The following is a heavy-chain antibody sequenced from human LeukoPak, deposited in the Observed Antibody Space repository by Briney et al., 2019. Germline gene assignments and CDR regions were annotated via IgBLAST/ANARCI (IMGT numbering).Heavy chain of an antibody. D-gene: IGHD5-18*01. Sequence: ASVKVSCKASGYTFTSYYMHRVRQAPGQGLEWMGIINPSGGSTSYAQKFQGRVTMTRDTSTSTVYMELSSLRSEDTAVYYCARGGYSYGEDYWFDPWGQGTLVTVSS. CDR1: GYTFTSYY. CDR3: ARGGYSYGEDYWFDP. V-gene: IGHV1-46*01. CDR2: INPSGGST. J-gene: IGHJ5*02.